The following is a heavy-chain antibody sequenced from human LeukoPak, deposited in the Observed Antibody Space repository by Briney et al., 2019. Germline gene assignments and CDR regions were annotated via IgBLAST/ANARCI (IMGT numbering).Heavy chain of an antibody. Sequence: ASVKVSCKASGYTFTSYDINWVRQATGHGLEWMGWMNPNSGNTGYAPKFQGRVTMTRNTSISTAYMELSSLRSEDTAVYYCARGHPYYYGSGYTNDYWGQGTLVTVSS. CDR1: GYTFTSYD. J-gene: IGHJ4*02. CDR3: ARGHPYYYGSGYTNDY. CDR2: MNPNSGNT. V-gene: IGHV1-8*01. D-gene: IGHD3-10*01.